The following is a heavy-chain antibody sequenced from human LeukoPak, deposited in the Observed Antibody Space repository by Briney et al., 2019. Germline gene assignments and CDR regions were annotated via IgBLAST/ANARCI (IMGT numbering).Heavy chain of an antibody. Sequence: GGSLRLSCAASGFTFSSYSMNWVRQAPGKGLEWVSYISSSSSTIYYADSVKGRFTISRDNAKNSLYLQMNSLRAEDTAVYYCAREGIVVVLAAMVNWFDPWGQGTLVTVSS. J-gene: IGHJ5*02. CDR3: AREGIVVVLAAMVNWFDP. CDR1: GFTFSSYS. D-gene: IGHD2-2*01. V-gene: IGHV3-48*01. CDR2: ISSSSSTI.